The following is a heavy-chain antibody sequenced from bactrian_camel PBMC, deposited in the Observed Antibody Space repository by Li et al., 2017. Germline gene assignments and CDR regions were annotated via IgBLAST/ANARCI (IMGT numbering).Heavy chain of an antibody. CDR3: AADLFRVTACGAGYVPDFPY. Sequence: HVQLVESGGGSVQVGGSLTLSCEASGYSVSKGYMAWFRQAPGKEREGVAAIDTTGMPTYTYSVKDRFTISKDNEKNTVYLQMNSLKPEDTAMYYCAADLFRVTACGAGYVPDFPYRGRGTQVTVS. CDR2: IDTTGMP. CDR1: GYSVSKGY. D-gene: IGHD5*01. J-gene: IGHJ6*01. V-gene: IGHV3S53*01.